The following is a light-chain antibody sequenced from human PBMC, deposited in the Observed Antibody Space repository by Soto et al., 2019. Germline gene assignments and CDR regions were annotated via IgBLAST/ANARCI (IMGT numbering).Light chain of an antibody. V-gene: IGKV3-20*01. Sequence: EIVLTQSPGSLSLSPGERATLSCRASQSVSSSSLTWYQQKPGQAPRLLIYGASTRATGITDRFSGSGSGIDFSLTISRLEPEDFAVYYCLQFDISPLYTFGQGTKVDIK. CDR1: QSVSSSS. CDR3: LQFDISPLYT. J-gene: IGKJ2*01. CDR2: GAS.